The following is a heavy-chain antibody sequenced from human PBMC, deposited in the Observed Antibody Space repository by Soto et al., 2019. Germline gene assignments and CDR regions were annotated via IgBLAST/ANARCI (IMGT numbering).Heavy chain of an antibody. CDR3: ARDRGKYYDFGSGYYYYYYGMDV. CDR1: GFTFSSYA. D-gene: IGHD3-3*01. Sequence: GGSLRLSCAASGFTFSSYAMHWVRQAPGKGLEWVAVISYDGSNKYYADSVKGRFTISRDNSKNTLYLQMNSLRAEDTAVYYCARDRGKYYDFGSGYYYYYYGMDVWGQGTTVTVAS. J-gene: IGHJ6*02. V-gene: IGHV3-30-3*01. CDR2: ISYDGSNK.